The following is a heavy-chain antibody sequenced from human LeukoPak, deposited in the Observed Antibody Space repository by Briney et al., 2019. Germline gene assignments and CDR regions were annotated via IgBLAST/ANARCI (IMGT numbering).Heavy chain of an antibody. Sequence: GGSLRLSCEASGFTFKNDWMNWVRQAPGKGLEWVGRIKDKGDGETRDYAASVKGRFFISRDDSKHTVHLQMNSLRIEDTGIYYCSTDGAGYIEFGHWGQGILVSVSA. V-gene: IGHV3-15*07. CDR1: GFTFKNDW. CDR2: IKDKGDGETR. D-gene: IGHD5-24*01. CDR3: STDGAGYIEFGH. J-gene: IGHJ4*02.